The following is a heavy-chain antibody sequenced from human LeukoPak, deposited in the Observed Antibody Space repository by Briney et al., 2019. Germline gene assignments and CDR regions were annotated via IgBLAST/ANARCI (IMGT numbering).Heavy chain of an antibody. Sequence: GASVKVSCKASGYTFTGYYMHWVRQAPGQGLEWMGGIIPIFGTANYAQKFQGRVTITTDESTSTAYMELSSLRSEDTAVYYCARGVRVPLDYWGQGTLVTVSS. CDR1: GYTFTGYY. V-gene: IGHV1-69*05. CDR2: IIPIFGTA. J-gene: IGHJ4*02. CDR3: ARGVRVPLDY. D-gene: IGHD1-1*01.